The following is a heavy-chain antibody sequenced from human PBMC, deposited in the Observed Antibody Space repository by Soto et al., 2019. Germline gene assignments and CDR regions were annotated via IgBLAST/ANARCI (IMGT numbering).Heavy chain of an antibody. CDR3: ARHGAYYYDSSGYYSVPKY. CDR1: GYSFTSYW. V-gene: IGHV5-10-1*01. CDR2: IDPSDSYT. D-gene: IGHD3-22*01. J-gene: IGHJ4*02. Sequence: GESLKISCKGSGYSFTSYWISWVRQMPGKGLEWMGRIDPSDSYTNYSPSFQGHVTISADKSISTAYLQWSSLKASDTAMYYCARHGAYYYDSSGYYSVPKYWGQGTLVTVSS.